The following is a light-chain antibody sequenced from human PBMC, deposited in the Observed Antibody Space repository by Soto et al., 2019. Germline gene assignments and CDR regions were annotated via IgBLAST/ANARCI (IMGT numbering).Light chain of an antibody. CDR1: QSIGRW. V-gene: IGKV1-5*01. J-gene: IGKJ4*01. Sequence: DIQMTQSPSTLSASVRDGVTITCRASQSIGRWLAWYQQKPGKAPKLLIFDASTLESGVPSRFSGSGSGTEFTLTISSLQPDDFATYYCQQYNSYLTFGGGTKVDIK. CDR2: DAS. CDR3: QQYNSYLT.